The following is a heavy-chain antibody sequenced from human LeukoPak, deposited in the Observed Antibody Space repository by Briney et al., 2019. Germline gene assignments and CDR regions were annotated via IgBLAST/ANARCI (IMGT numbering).Heavy chain of an antibody. CDR3: AKDDRAETWYYYDSSGYSP. V-gene: IGHV3-23*01. J-gene: IGHJ5*02. CDR2: ISGSGGST. D-gene: IGHD3-22*01. CDR1: GFTFSSYA. Sequence: PGGSLRLSCAASGFTFSSYAMSWVRQAPGKGLEWVSAISGSGGSTYYADSVKGRFTISRDNSKNTLYLQMNSLRAEDTAVYYCAKDDRAETWYYYDSSGYSPWGQGTLVTVSS.